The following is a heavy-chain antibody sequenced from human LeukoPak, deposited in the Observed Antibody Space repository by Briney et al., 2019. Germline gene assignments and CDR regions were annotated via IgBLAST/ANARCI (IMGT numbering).Heavy chain of an antibody. CDR2: ISYDGSNK. V-gene: IGHV3-30*19. J-gene: IGHJ4*02. D-gene: IGHD3-16*01. Sequence: GGSLRLSCAASGFTFSNYGMHWVRQAPGKGLEWVAVISYDGSNKYYADSVKGRFTISRDNSKNTLYLQMNSLRAEDTAVYYCRGGIDDDYWGQGTLVTVSS. CDR3: RGGIDDDY. CDR1: GFTFSNYG.